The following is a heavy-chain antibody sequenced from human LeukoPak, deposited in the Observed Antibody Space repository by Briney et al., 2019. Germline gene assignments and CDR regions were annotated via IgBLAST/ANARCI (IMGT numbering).Heavy chain of an antibody. V-gene: IGHV1-18*01. J-gene: IGHJ4*02. CDR1: GYTFTSYD. D-gene: IGHD6-13*01. CDR2: ISAYNGNT. CDR3: AIGYSSSWYGGFDY. Sequence: ALVKVSCKASGYTFTSYDINWVRQATGQGLEWMGWISAYNGNTNYAQKLQGRVTMTTDTSTSTAYMELRSLRSDDTAVYYCAIGYSSSWYGGFDYWGQGTLVTVSS.